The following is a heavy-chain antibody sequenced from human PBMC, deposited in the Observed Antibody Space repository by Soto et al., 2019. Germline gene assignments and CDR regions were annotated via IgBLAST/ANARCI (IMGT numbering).Heavy chain of an antibody. J-gene: IGHJ4*02. V-gene: IGHV3-48*01. CDR3: ARWNGGYDNGFDY. CDR1: GFTLSSYS. CDR2: ISSSSSNI. Sequence: GGSLRLSCAASGFTLSSYSMNWVRQAPGKGLEWVSYISSSSSNIYYADSVKGRFTISRDNAKNSLYLQMNSLRAEDTSVYYCARWNGGYDNGFDYWGQGALVTVSS. D-gene: IGHD5-12*01.